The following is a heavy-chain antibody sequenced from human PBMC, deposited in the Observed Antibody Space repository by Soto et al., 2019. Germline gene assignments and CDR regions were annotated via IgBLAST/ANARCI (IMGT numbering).Heavy chain of an antibody. Sequence: SGPTLVNPTQTLTLTCTFSGFSLSTSGVGVGWIRQPPGRALEWLALIYWDDDKRYSPSLKSRLTITKDTSKKQAVLTMTYMDPVDISTYYCAQLEFSSGWYRNWFDPWGEGTLVTVSS. J-gene: IGHJ5*02. V-gene: IGHV2-5*02. D-gene: IGHD6-19*01. CDR2: IYWDDDK. CDR3: AQLEFSSGWYRNWFDP. CDR1: GFSLSTSGVG.